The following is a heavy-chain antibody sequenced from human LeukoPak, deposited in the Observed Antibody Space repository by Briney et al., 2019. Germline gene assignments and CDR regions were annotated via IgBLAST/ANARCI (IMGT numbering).Heavy chain of an antibody. Sequence: PSETLSLTCTVSGGSLYSYYWSWIRQPPGKGLEWIGYIHYSGSTNYNPSLKSRVTISVDTSKNQFSLKLSSVTAADTAVYYCARGVGYSSSIDYWGQGTLVNVPS. CDR3: ARGVGYSSSIDY. J-gene: IGHJ4*02. CDR2: IHYSGST. CDR1: GGSLYSYY. V-gene: IGHV4-59*01. D-gene: IGHD6-6*01.